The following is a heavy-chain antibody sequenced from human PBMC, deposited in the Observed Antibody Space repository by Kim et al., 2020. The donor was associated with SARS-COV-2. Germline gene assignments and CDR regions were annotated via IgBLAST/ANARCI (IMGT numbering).Heavy chain of an antibody. D-gene: IGHD5-12*01. CDR1: GFSFGTFD. V-gene: IGHV3-23*01. J-gene: IGHJ4*02. CDR2: IKRPDDSA. Sequence: GGSLRLSCVASGFSFGTFDMSWVRQATGKGLKWVSVIKRPDDSAYYAESVKGRLTVSGDSARNTLYLQMNSLRVDDTAVYYCVKGAWLDYWGPGTLVTVSS. CDR3: VKGAWLDY.